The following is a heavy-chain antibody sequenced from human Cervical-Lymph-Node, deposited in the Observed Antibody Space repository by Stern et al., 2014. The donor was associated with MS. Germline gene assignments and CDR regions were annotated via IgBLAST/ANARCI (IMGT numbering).Heavy chain of an antibody. D-gene: IGHD3-10*01. CDR2: IKSKTDGGTS. CDR3: TTLSMLRGTIIELFDH. CDR1: GFIFNNAW. V-gene: IGHV3-15*01. Sequence: EVQLLQSGGDLVKPGGSLRLSCAASGFIFNNAWLSWVRQAPGKGLEWVGRIKSKTDGGTSAYATPVKGRFAISRDDSNNRVYLQMNSLKTEDTGIYYCTTLSMLRGTIIELFDHWGPGTPVIVSS. J-gene: IGHJ4*02.